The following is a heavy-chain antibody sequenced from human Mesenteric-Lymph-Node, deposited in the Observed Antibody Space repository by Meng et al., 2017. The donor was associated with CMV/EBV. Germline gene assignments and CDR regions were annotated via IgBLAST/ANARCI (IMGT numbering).Heavy chain of an antibody. D-gene: IGHD2-8*01. CDR2: INSRGRDI. CDR3: ARDNDFTNSY. CDR1: GFSFSSYS. Sequence: GESLKISCAASGFSFSSYSMNWVRQAPGKGLEWVSHINSRGRDIQYADSVKGRFTISRDSAKNSLYLQLEDLRVDDTAVYYCARDNDFTNSYWGQGTLVTVSS. V-gene: IGHV3-21*01. J-gene: IGHJ4*02.